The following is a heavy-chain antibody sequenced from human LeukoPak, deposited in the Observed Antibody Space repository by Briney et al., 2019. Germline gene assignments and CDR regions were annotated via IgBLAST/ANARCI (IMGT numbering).Heavy chain of an antibody. CDR3: ARGTSPFDP. CDR1: GFTFSSYS. J-gene: IGHJ5*02. Sequence: PGGSLRLSCAASGFTFSSYSMNWVRQAPGKGLEWISYITSSSSTVYYADPVKGRFTISRDNAKNSLYPQMNSLRDEDTAVYYCARGTSPFDPWGRGTLVTVSS. CDR2: ITSSSSTV. V-gene: IGHV3-48*02.